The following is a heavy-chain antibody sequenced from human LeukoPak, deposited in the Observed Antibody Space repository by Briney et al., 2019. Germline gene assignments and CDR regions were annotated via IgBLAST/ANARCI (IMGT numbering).Heavy chain of an antibody. CDR2: INPNSGNT. CDR3: ARGKVGAPINWLDP. D-gene: IGHD1-26*01. V-gene: IGHV1-8*01. CDR1: TYTFTSYD. Sequence: GASVKVSCKASTYTFTSYDINWVRQATGQGLEWMGWINPNSGNTGYAQKFQGRVTLTTNTSITTASMELTSLRSEDTAVYYCARGKVGAPINWLDPWGQGTLVTVSS. J-gene: IGHJ5*02.